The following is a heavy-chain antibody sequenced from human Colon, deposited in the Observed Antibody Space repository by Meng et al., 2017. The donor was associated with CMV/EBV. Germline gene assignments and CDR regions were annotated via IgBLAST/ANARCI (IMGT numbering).Heavy chain of an antibody. CDR2: IYYSGTT. Sequence: SETLSLTCTVSGGSIRNSSYYWGWLRQPPGKGLEWIGSIYYSGTTYYNPSLKSRVTISVDTSKNQFSLTLTSVTAADTALYYCAREQITPRKNGMDVWGQGTTVTVSS. J-gene: IGHJ6*02. CDR1: GGSIRNSSYY. CDR3: AREQITPRKNGMDV. V-gene: IGHV4-39*07. D-gene: IGHD1-14*01.